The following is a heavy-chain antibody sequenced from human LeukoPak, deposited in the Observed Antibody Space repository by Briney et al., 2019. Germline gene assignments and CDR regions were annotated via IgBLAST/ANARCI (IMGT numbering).Heavy chain of an antibody. CDR2: IYYSGST. V-gene: IGHV4-30-4*08. CDR1: GGSISSGDYY. CDR3: ARRNDGLFGY. Sequence: SETLSLTCTVSGGSISSGDYYWSWIRQPPGKGLEWIGYIYYSGSTYYNPSLKSRVTISVDTSKNQFSLELSSVTAADTAVYYCARRNDGLFGYWGQGTLVTVSS. J-gene: IGHJ4*02. D-gene: IGHD1-1*01.